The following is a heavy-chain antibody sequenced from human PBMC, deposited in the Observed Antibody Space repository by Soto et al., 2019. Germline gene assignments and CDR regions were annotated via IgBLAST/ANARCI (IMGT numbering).Heavy chain of an antibody. V-gene: IGHV1-8*01. CDR3: ARWTGDSSAYY. D-gene: IGHD3-22*01. CDR2: MNPNSGDT. J-gene: IGHJ1*01. Sequence: ASLKVSCKASGYTFTSYDINWVRQATGKGLEWMGWMNPNSGDTGYAQKFQGRVTMTRNTSITTAYMELSSLRSEDTAVYYCARWTGDSSAYYWGPGTLVTVSS. CDR1: GYTFTSYD.